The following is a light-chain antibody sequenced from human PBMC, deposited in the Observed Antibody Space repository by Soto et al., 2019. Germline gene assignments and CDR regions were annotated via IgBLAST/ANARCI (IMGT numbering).Light chain of an antibody. CDR3: QHYNDWPLT. V-gene: IGKV3-15*01. CDR1: QTVSNN. CDR2: FAS. Sequence: ERVMTQFPATLSVSPGAKATLSCRASQTVSNNLAWYQQKPGQAPRLLIYFASTRATGVPARFSGSGSGTEFTLTISNLQSEDSAVYYCQHYNDWPLTFGGGTKL. J-gene: IGKJ4*01.